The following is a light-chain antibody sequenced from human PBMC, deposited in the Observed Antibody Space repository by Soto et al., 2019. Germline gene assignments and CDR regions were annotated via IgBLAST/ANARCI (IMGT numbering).Light chain of an antibody. V-gene: IGKV3-20*01. CDR1: QSFSSTY. CDR2: GAS. J-gene: IGKJ4*01. Sequence: IVLTQSPGTLSLSPGERATLSCRASQSFSSTYLAWFQQKPGQPPRLLIYGASTRATGIPDRFSGSGSGADFTLTISRLEPEDFAVYYCQQYDTSPPSTFGGGTQVDIK. CDR3: QQYDTSPPST.